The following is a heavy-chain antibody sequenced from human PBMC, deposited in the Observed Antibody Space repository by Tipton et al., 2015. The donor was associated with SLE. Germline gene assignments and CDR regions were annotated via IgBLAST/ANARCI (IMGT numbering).Heavy chain of an antibody. CDR2: IYHSGST. Sequence: TLSLTCAVSGGSISSGGYSWSWIRQPPGKGLEWIGYIYHSGSTYYNPSLKSRVTISVDTSKNQFSLKLSSVTAADTAVYYCARGRRSSGTWGQGTLVTVSS. CDR3: ARGRRSSGT. CDR1: GGSISSGGYS. V-gene: IGHV4-30-2*01. J-gene: IGHJ5*02. D-gene: IGHD6-25*01.